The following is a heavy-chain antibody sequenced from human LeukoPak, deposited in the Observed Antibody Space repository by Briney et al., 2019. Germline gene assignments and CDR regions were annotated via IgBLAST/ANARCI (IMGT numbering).Heavy chain of an antibody. CDR3: ARDPGTGRFGYSGYDYGDYFDY. V-gene: IGHV3-30*04. J-gene: IGHJ4*02. CDR2: ISYDGSNK. D-gene: IGHD5-12*01. CDR1: GFTFSSYA. Sequence: PGRSLRLSCAASGFTFSSYAIHWVRQAPGKGLEWAAVISYDGSNKYYADSVKGRFTISRDNSKNTLYLQMNSLRAEDTAVYYCARDPGTGRFGYSGYDYGDYFDYWGQGTLVTVSS.